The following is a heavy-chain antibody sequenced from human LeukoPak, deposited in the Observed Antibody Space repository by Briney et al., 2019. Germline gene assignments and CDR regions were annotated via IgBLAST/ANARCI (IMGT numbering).Heavy chain of an antibody. J-gene: IGHJ6*03. D-gene: IGHD3-3*01. Sequence: GASVKVSCKASGYTFTSYGISWVRQAPGQGLEWMGWISAYNGNTNYAQKLQGRVTMTTDTSTSTAYMELRSLRSDDTAVYYCARGAGYYDFWSGSTPYYYYYMDVWGKGTTVTVSS. V-gene: IGHV1-18*01. CDR1: GYTFTSYG. CDR3: ARGAGYYDFWSGSTPYYYYYMDV. CDR2: ISAYNGNT.